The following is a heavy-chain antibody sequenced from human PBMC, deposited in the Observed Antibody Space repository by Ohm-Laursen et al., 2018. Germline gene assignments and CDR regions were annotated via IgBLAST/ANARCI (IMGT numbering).Heavy chain of an antibody. D-gene: IGHD2/OR15-2a*01. V-gene: IGHV4-59*07. CDR3: ARRIEYNYFDY. CDR2: IHYSGST. J-gene: IGHJ4*02. CDR1: GGSISSYY. Sequence: SDTLSLTCTVSGGSISSYYWSWIRQPPGKGLEWIGYIHYSGSTNYNPSLKSRVTISVDTSKNQFSLKLSSVTAADTAVYYCARRIEYNYFDYWGQGTLVTVSS.